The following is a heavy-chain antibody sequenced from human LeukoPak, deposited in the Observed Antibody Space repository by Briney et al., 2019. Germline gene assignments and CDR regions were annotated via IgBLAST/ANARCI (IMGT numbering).Heavy chain of an antibody. V-gene: IGHV3-30*04. CDR3: ANGRNFDY. D-gene: IGHD2-15*01. Sequence: PGGSLRLSCAAPGFTFRSYAIHWVRQAPGQGLEWVTIISSDGSYKNYADSVKGRFTISRDNSKNTLYLQMNSLRAEDTAVYYCANGRNFDYWGQGTLVTVSS. CDR1: GFTFRSYA. CDR2: ISSDGSYK. J-gene: IGHJ4*02.